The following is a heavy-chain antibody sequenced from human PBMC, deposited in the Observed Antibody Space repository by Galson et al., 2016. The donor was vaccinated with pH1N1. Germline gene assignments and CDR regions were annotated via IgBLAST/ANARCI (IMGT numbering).Heavy chain of an antibody. V-gene: IGHV2-5*01. D-gene: IGHD4-17*01. CDR3: AHSLYGDYVGWFDP. J-gene: IGHJ5*02. CDR2: IYWNDDK. Sequence: PVLVKPTQTLTLTCTFSGFSLSTSGVGVGWIRQPPGKALEWLAPIYWNDDKRYSPSLKSRLTITKDTSKNQVVLTMTNMDPVDTATYYCAHSLYGDYVGWFDPWGQGTLVTVSS. CDR1: GFSLSTSGVG.